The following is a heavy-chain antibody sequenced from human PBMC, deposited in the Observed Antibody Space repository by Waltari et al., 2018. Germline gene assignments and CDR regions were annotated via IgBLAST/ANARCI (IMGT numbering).Heavy chain of an antibody. J-gene: IGHJ4*02. D-gene: IGHD5-12*01. Sequence: QVQLVESGGGVVQPGRSLRLSCAASGLPFSSYGMHWVRQATGQGLEWMGWMNPNSGNTGYAQKFQGRVTMTRNTSISTAYMELSSLRSEDTAVYYCARAYSGYLFDYWGQGTLVTVSS. CDR1: GLPFSSYG. CDR3: ARAYSGYLFDY. V-gene: IGHV1-8*02. CDR2: MNPNSGNT.